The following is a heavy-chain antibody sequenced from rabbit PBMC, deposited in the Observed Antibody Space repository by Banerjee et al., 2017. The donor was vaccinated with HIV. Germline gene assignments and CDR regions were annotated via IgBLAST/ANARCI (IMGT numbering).Heavy chain of an antibody. J-gene: IGHJ4*01. Sequence: QSLEESGGDLVKPGASLTLTCTASGSDFSSSYWMCWVRQAPGRGLEWIGCIYNGDGSTYYASWAKGRFTISKTSSTTVTLQMTSLTAADTATYFCARNTANSLDYFDLWGPGTLVTVS. V-gene: IGHV1S40*01. CDR2: IYNGDGST. CDR3: ARNTANSLDYFDL. D-gene: IGHD1-1*01. CDR1: GSDFSSSYW.